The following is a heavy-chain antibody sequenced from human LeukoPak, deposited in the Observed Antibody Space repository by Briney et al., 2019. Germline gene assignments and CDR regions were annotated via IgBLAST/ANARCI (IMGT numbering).Heavy chain of an antibody. CDR1: GTSVSTNY. CDR2: IYYSGST. V-gene: IGHV4-59*02. CDR3: ARRSDYFDY. Sequence: SETLPLTCTVSGTSVSTNYWSWMRQPPGQGLEWIGYIYYSGSTNYNPSLKSRVTISVDTSKNQFSLKLRSVTAADTAVFYCARRSDYFDYWGQGTLVTVSS. D-gene: IGHD1-26*01. J-gene: IGHJ4*02.